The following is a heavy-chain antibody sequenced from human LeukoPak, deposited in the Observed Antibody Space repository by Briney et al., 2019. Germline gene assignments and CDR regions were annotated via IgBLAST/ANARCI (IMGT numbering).Heavy chain of an antibody. D-gene: IGHD5-12*01. V-gene: IGHV3-48*03. CDR1: GFTFSSYE. CDR2: ISSSGSTT. J-gene: IGHJ3*02. CDR3: ARAEYSGYDSEGCGAFDI. Sequence: GGPLRLPCAASGFTFSSYEMNWVRQAPGKGLEWVSYISSSGSTTYYSDSVKGRFTISRDNAKNSLYLQMNSLRAEDTAVYYCARAEYSGYDSEGCGAFDIWGQGTMVTVSS.